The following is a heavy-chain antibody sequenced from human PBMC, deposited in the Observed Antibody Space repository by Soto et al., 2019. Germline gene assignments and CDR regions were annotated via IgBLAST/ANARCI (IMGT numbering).Heavy chain of an antibody. CDR2: ITSSGGTI. CDR3: AREGSVSSSDYYAYYYGMDV. J-gene: IGHJ6*02. Sequence: DVQLVESGGGLVQPGGSLRLSCAASGFTFSNFDMNWVRQAPGKGLEWVSYITSSGGTIYYADSVKGRFTISRDNAKNSRYLQMNSLRGEDTAVYYCAREGSVSSSDYYAYYYGMDVWGLGTTVTVSS. CDR1: GFTFSNFD. V-gene: IGHV3-48*03. D-gene: IGHD3-10*01.